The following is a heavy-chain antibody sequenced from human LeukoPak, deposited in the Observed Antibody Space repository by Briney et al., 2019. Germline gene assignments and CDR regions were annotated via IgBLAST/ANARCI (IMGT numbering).Heavy chain of an antibody. D-gene: IGHD3-10*01. V-gene: IGHV1-18*01. CDR3: ARGGYYGSGSYLPTVGSFDY. Sequence: ASVKVSCKASGYTFTSYGISWVRQAPGQGLEWMGWISAYNGNTNYAQKFQGRVTITTDESTSTAYMELSSLRSEDTAVYYCARGGYYGSGSYLPTVGSFDYWGQGTLVTVSS. J-gene: IGHJ4*02. CDR1: GYTFTSYG. CDR2: ISAYNGNT.